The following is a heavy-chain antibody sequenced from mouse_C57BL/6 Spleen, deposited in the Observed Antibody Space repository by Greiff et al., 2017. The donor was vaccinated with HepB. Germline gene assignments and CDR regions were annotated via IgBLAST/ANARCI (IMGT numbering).Heavy chain of an antibody. D-gene: IGHD2-1*01. V-gene: IGHV1-80*01. CDR2: IYPGDGDT. CDR1: GYAFSSYW. J-gene: IGHJ4*01. Sequence: QVQLQQSGAELVKPGASVKISCKASGYAFSSYWMNWVKQRPGKGLEWIGQIYPGDGDTNYNGKFKGKATLTADKSSSTAYMQLSSLTSEDSAVYFCAREEIYYGNLYAMDYWGQGTSVTVSS. CDR3: AREEIYYGNLYAMDY.